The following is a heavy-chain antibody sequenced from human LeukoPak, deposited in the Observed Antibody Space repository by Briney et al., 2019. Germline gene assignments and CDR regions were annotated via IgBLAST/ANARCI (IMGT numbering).Heavy chain of an antibody. CDR2: IYYSGST. CDR1: GGSISSYY. Sequence: SETLSLTCTVSGGSISSYYWSWIRQPPGKGLEWIGYIYYSGSTNYNPSLKSRVTISVDTSKNQFSLKLSSVTAADTAVYYCARGRAVASLYFDYWGQGTLVTVSS. V-gene: IGHV4-59*08. CDR3: ARGRAVASLYFDY. J-gene: IGHJ4*02. D-gene: IGHD6-19*01.